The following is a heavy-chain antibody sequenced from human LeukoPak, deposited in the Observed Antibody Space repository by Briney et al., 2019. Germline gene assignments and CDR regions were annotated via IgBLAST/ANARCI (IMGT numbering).Heavy chain of an antibody. J-gene: IGHJ6*03. Sequence: GGSLRLSCAASGFTFHDYAMHWVRQAPGKGLVWVLGHSWNSGSIGYADSVKGRFTNSRDNAKHSLHLAINSLDGDALALFLFAKYSDSGGSYMVLWGKGGTVTVSS. CDR3: AKYSDSGGSYMVL. D-gene: IGHD3-10*01. CDR2: HSWNSGSI. CDR1: GFTFHDYA. V-gene: IGHV3-9*03.